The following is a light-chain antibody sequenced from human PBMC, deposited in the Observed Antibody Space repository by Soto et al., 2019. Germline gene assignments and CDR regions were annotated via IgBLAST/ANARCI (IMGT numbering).Light chain of an antibody. V-gene: IGLV3-25*03. J-gene: IGLJ2*01. CDR1: TLPKQF. CDR2: KDS. CDR3: QSADYSGTYVV. Sequence: SYELTQPPSVSVSPGQTARITCSGDTLPKQFAYWYQREPGQAPLLVISKDSERPSGIHERFSGASSGTRVTLTISGVQAEDEADYYCQSADYSGTYVVFGGGTKLTVL.